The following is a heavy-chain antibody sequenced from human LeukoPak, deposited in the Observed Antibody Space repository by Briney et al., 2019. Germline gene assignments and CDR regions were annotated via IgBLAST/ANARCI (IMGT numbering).Heavy chain of an antibody. CDR3: VREGEDIVVVPAARFDY. J-gene: IGHJ4*02. V-gene: IGHV4-38-2*02. Sequence: PSETLSLTCTVSGYSISSGYYWGWIRQPPGKGLEWIGSIYHSGSTYYNPSLKSRVTISVDTSKNQFSLKLSSVTAADTAVYYCVREGEDIVVVPAARFDYWGQGTLVTVSS. D-gene: IGHD2-2*01. CDR2: IYHSGST. CDR1: GYSISSGYY.